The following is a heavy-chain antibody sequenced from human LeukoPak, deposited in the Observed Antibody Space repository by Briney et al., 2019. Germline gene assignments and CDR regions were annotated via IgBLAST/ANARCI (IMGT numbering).Heavy chain of an antibody. Sequence: PSETLSLTCTVSGGSISSYYWSWIRQPPGKGLEWIGYIYYSGSTNYNPSLKSRVTISVDTSKNQFSLKLSSVTAADTAVYYCARGLEYYYDSSGYPLRWFDPWGQGTLVTVSS. V-gene: IGHV4-59*01. CDR3: ARGLEYYYDSSGYPLRWFDP. D-gene: IGHD3-22*01. CDR1: GGSISSYY. J-gene: IGHJ5*02. CDR2: IYYSGST.